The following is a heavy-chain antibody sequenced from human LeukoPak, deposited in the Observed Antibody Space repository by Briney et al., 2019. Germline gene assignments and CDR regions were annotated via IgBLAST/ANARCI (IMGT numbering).Heavy chain of an antibody. CDR3: ASGLWRDYFDY. Sequence: PSETLSLTCTVSGYSISSGYYWGWIRQPPGKGLEWIGSIYHSGSTYYNPSLKSRVTISVDTSKNQFSLKLSSVTAADTAVYYCASGLWRDYFDYWGQGTLVTVSS. CDR1: GYSISSGYY. V-gene: IGHV4-38-2*02. CDR2: IYHSGST. J-gene: IGHJ4*02. D-gene: IGHD5-18*01.